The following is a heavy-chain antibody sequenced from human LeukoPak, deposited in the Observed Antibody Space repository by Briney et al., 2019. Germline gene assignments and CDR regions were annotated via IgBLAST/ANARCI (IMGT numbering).Heavy chain of an antibody. D-gene: IGHD3-3*01. CDR3: AKDRQYYDFWSALLTFDY. Sequence: GGSLRLSCAASGFTFSTYAMSWVRQAPGKGLEWVSISSDSGGTTYYADSVKGRFTISRDNSKNTLYLQMNSLRAEDTAVYYCAKDRQYYDFWSALLTFDYWGQGTLVTVSS. CDR2: SSDSGGTT. V-gene: IGHV3-23*01. J-gene: IGHJ4*02. CDR1: GFTFSTYA.